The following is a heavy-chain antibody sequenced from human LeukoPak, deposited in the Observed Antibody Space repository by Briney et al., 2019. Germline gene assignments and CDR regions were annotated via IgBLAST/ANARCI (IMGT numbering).Heavy chain of an antibody. CDR1: GGSFSGYY. Sequence: SETLSLTCAVYGGSFSGYYWSWIRQPPGKGLEWIGEINHSGSTNYNPSLKSRVTISVDTSKNQFSLKLSSVTAADTAVYYCARVGAVAGVDHWGQGTLVTVSS. CDR3: ARVGAVAGVDH. D-gene: IGHD6-19*01. J-gene: IGHJ4*02. V-gene: IGHV4-34*01. CDR2: INHSGST.